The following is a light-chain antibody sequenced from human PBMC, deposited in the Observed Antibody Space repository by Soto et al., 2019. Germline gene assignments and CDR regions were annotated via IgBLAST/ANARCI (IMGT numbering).Light chain of an antibody. V-gene: IGKV3-20*01. CDR3: QQYGTTQWT. Sequence: EMLITQAPATLSVSPGERATLSCRASQSVSSNLAWYQQKPGQAPRLLIYGASSRATGIPDRFSGSGSGTDFTLTISRLEPEDFAVYYCQQYGTTQWTFGQGTKVDIK. J-gene: IGKJ1*01. CDR2: GAS. CDR1: QSVSSN.